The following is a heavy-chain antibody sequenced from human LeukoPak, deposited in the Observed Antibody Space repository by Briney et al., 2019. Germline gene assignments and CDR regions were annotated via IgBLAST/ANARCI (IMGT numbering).Heavy chain of an antibody. J-gene: IGHJ3*02. Sequence: SETLSLTCAVNGGSFSGYYWGWIRQSPGRGLEWIGEIHYSGSTKYNPSLKSRVTISVDTSKNQFSLKLSSVTAADTAVYYCAREEVEMATRGAFDIWGQGTIVTVSS. CDR1: GGSFSGYY. V-gene: IGHV4-34*01. CDR2: IHYSGST. D-gene: IGHD5-24*01. CDR3: AREEVEMATRGAFDI.